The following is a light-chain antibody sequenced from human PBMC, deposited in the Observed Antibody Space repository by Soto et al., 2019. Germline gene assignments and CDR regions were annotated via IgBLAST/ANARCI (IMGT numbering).Light chain of an antibody. CDR2: DVS. CDR3: SSYTSSSTVV. J-gene: IGLJ2*01. CDR1: SSDVGGYSY. Sequence: QSALTQPASVSGSHGQSITISCTGTSSDVGGYSYVSWYQQHPGKAPKLMIYDVSNRPSWVSNRFSGSKSGNTASLTISGLQAEDEADYYCSSYTSSSTVVFGGGTKVTVL. V-gene: IGLV2-14*01.